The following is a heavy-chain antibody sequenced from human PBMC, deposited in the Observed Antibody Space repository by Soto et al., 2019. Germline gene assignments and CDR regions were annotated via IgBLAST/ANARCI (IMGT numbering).Heavy chain of an antibody. CDR3: ARLYGLDAFDI. D-gene: IGHD3-16*02. V-gene: IGHV4-59*08. CDR1: GGSISSYY. CDR2: IYYSGST. J-gene: IGHJ3*02. Sequence: XXTLSLACTVSGGSISSYYWRWIRQPPGKGLEWIGYIYYSGSTNYNPSLKSRVTISVDTSKNQFSLKLRSVTAADTAVYYCARLYGLDAFDIWGQGTMVTVSS.